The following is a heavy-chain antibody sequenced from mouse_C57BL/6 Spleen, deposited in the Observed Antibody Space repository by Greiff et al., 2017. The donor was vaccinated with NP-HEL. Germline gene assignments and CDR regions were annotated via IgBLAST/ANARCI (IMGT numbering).Heavy chain of an antibody. J-gene: IGHJ2*01. D-gene: IGHD1-1*01. CDR2: INPYNGGT. CDR3: ARRGLWGSSYFDY. V-gene: IGHV1-19*01. Sequence: EVQLQQSGPVLVKPGASVKMSCKASGYTFTDYYMNWVKQSHGKSLEWIGVINPYNGGTSYNQKFKGKATLTVDKSSSTAYMELNSLTSEDSAVYYCARRGLWGSSYFDYWGQGTTLTVSS. CDR1: GYTFTDYY.